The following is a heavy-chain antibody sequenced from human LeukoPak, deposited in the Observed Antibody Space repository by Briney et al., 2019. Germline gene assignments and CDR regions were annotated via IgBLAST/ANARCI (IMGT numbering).Heavy chain of an antibody. CDR3: ARYYYGSGSPTGSSWFDP. D-gene: IGHD3-10*01. CDR2: INHSGST. J-gene: IGHJ5*02. V-gene: IGHV4-34*01. Sequence: SETLSLTCAVYGGSFSGYYWSWIRQPPGKGLEWIGEINHSGSTNYNPSLKSRVTISVDTSNNQFSLKLSSVTAADTAVYYCARYYYGSGSPTGSSWFDPWGQGTLVTVSS. CDR1: GGSFSGYY.